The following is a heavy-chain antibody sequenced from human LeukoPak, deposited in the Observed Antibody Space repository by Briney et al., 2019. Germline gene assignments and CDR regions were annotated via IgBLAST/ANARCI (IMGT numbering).Heavy chain of an antibody. CDR2: ISAYNGNT. D-gene: IGHD2-15*01. Sequence: ASVKVSCKASGYTFTSYGISWVRQAPGQGLEWMGWISAYNGNTNYAQKFQGRVTITADESTSTAYMELSSLRSEDTAVYYCAREGYCSGGSCYPQGAFDIWGQGTMVTVSS. V-gene: IGHV1-18*01. CDR1: GYTFTSYG. J-gene: IGHJ3*02. CDR3: AREGYCSGGSCYPQGAFDI.